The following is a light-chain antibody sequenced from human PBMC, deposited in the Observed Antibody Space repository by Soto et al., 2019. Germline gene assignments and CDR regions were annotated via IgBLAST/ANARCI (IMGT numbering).Light chain of an antibody. CDR3: QQYGSSPPT. Sequence: EIVFTQSPGTLSFSRGERATLSCRASQSVSSSYLAWYQQKPGQAPRLLIYGASSRATGIPDRFSGSGSGTDFTLTISRLEPEDFAVYYCQQYGSSPPTLGGGTKVDIK. CDR2: GAS. CDR1: QSVSSSY. J-gene: IGKJ4*01. V-gene: IGKV3-20*01.